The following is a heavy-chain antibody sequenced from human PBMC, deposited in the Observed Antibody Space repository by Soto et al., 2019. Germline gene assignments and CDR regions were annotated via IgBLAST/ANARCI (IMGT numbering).Heavy chain of an antibody. J-gene: IGHJ4*02. Sequence: QVQLVESGGGVVQPGRSLRLSCAASGFTFSSYGMHWVRQAPGKGLEWVAVISYDGSNKYYADSVKGRFTISRDNSKNRLYLQMNSLRAEDTAVYYWAKARRQRGGGFDYWGQGTLVTVSS. D-gene: IGHD6-25*01. CDR2: ISYDGSNK. CDR1: GFTFSSYG. CDR3: AKARRQRGGGFDY. V-gene: IGHV3-30*18.